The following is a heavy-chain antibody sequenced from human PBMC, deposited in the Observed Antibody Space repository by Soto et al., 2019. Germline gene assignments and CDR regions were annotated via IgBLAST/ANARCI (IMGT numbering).Heavy chain of an antibody. CDR2: IYYSGST. Sequence: PSETLSLTCTVSGGSISSYYWSWIRQPPGKGLEWIGYIYYSGSTNYNPSLKSRVTISVDTSKNQFSLKLSSVTAADTAVYYCARGAKPLSLDYWGQGTLVTVSS. CDR3: ARGAKPLSLDY. D-gene: IGHD3-10*01. CDR1: GGSISSYY. V-gene: IGHV4-59*01. J-gene: IGHJ4*02.